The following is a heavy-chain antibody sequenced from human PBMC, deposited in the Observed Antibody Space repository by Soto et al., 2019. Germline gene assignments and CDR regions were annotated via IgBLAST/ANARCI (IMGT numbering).Heavy chain of an antibody. J-gene: IGHJ6*02. CDR3: ARDLGITGTRVLYYYGMDV. Sequence: SETLSLTCTVSGGSISSYYWSWIRQPPGKGLEWIGYFYYSGSTNYNPSLKSRVTISVDTSKNQFSLKLSSVTAADTAVYYCARDLGITGTRVLYYYGMDVWGQGTTVTVSS. V-gene: IGHV4-59*01. D-gene: IGHD1-20*01. CDR2: FYYSGST. CDR1: GGSISSYY.